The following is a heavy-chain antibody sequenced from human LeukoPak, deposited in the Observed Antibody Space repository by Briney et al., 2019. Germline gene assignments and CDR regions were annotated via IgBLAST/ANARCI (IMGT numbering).Heavy chain of an antibody. CDR1: GGTFSSYA. Sequence: ASVKVSCKASGGTFSSYAISWVRQAPGQGLEWMGWISAYNGNTNYAQKLQGRVTMTTDTSTSTAYMELRSLRSDDTAVYYCARRVTYDHFDYWGQGTLVTVSS. CDR3: ARRVTYDHFDY. V-gene: IGHV1-18*01. D-gene: IGHD3-16*01. J-gene: IGHJ4*02. CDR2: ISAYNGNT.